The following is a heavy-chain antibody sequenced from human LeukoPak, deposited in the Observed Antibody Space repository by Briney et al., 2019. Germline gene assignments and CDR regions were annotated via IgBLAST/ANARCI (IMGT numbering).Heavy chain of an antibody. Sequence: KAGESLKISCKGSGYSFTNYWIGWGRQMPGKGLGWMGIIYPGDSDTRYSPSFQGQVTISADKSISTAYLQWSSLKASDTAMYYCARHNSGLSGWQFDYWGQGTMVTVSS. CDR1: GYSFTNYW. V-gene: IGHV5-51*01. D-gene: IGHD6-19*01. J-gene: IGHJ4*02. CDR2: IYPGDSDT. CDR3: ARHNSGLSGWQFDY.